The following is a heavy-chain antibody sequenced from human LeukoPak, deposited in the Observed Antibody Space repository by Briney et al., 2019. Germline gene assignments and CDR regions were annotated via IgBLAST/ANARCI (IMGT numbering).Heavy chain of an antibody. V-gene: IGHV3-30-3*01. CDR1: GFTFSSYA. D-gene: IGHD5-18*01. CDR2: ISYDGSNK. Sequence: GGSLRLSCAASGFTFSSYAMHWVRQAPGKGLEWVAVISYDGSNKYYADSVKGRFTISRDNSKNTLYLQMNSLRAEDTAVYYCARDHTGLYSYGYTFDYWGRGTLVTVSS. J-gene: IGHJ4*02. CDR3: ARDHTGLYSYGYTFDY.